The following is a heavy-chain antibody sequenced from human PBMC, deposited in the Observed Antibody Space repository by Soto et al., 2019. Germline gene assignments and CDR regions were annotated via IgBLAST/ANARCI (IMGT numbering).Heavy chain of an antibody. CDR2: ISGSSSTT. Sequence: EVQLLEYGGGLVQRGESLRLSCVASGFTFNKYAMTWVRQAPGKGLEWVSSISGSSSTTYYADSVKGRFTISRDNTKQKVYLNMHTLSTQETALYYCAPTRHYKRGGAVGYWGHGTPVTVSS. CDR3: APTRHYKRGGAVGY. J-gene: IGHJ4*01. D-gene: IGHD1-1*01. V-gene: IGHV3-23*01. CDR1: GFTFNKYA.